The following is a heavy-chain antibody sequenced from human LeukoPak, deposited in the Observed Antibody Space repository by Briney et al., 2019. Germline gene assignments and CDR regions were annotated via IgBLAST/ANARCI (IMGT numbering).Heavy chain of an antibody. D-gene: IGHD3-10*01. CDR3: ARWYYYGSTRYFDL. Sequence: SETLSLTCTVSGDSISNYYWTWIRQPPGKGLEWIGYIYYSGSTNYNPSLKSRVTISVDTSKNQFSLKLSSVTAADTAVYYCARWYYYGSTRYFDLWGRGTLVTVS. J-gene: IGHJ2*01. CDR2: IYYSGST. CDR1: GDSISNYY. V-gene: IGHV4-59*01.